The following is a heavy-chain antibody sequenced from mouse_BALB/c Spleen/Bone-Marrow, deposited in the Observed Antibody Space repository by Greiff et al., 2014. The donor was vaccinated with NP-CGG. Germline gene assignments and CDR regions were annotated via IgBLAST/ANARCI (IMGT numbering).Heavy chain of an antibody. J-gene: IGHJ3*01. CDR2: IWGDGST. CDR1: GFSFTGYG. Sequence: VMLVESGPGLVAPSQSLSITCTVSGFSFTGYGVNWVRQPPGKGLEWLGMIWGDGSTDYNSALKSRLSISKDNSKSQVFLKMNSLQTDDTARYYCARDRGYDVGFAYWGQGTLVTVSA. D-gene: IGHD2-2*01. CDR3: ARDRGYDVGFAY. V-gene: IGHV2-6-7*01.